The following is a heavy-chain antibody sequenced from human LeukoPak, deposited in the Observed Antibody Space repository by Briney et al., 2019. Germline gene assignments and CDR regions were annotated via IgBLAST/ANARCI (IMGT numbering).Heavy chain of an antibody. J-gene: IGHJ4*02. V-gene: IGHV1-8*01. CDR3: ANLDSSGYSVFDY. Sequence: ASVKVSCKASGYTFTSYDINWVRQATGQGLEWMGWMNPNSGNTGYAQKFQGRVTMTRNTSISTAYMELSSLRAEDTAEYYCANLDSSGYSVFDYWGQGTLVTVSS. CDR1: GYTFTSYD. CDR2: MNPNSGNT. D-gene: IGHD3-22*01.